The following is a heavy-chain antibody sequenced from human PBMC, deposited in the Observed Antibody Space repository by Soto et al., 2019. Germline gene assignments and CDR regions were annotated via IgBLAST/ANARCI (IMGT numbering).Heavy chain of an antibody. J-gene: IGHJ3*02. CDR1: GYTFTSYG. CDR2: ISAYIGKT. CDR3: ARAVAASIEAFDI. D-gene: IGHD6-6*01. V-gene: IGHV1-18*01. Sequence: ASVKVSCKASGYTFTSYGISWVRQAPGQGLEWMGRISAYIGKTNYAQKFQGRVTMTTDKSTSTAYMELSSLRSEDTAVYYCARAVAASIEAFDIWGQGTMVTVSS.